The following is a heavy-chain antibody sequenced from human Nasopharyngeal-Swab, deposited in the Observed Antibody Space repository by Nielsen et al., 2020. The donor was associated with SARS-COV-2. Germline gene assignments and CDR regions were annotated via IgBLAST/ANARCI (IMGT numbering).Heavy chain of an antibody. D-gene: IGHD5-18*01. Sequence: SETLSLTCTVSGCSIRSSTYYWGWMRQPPGQGLEWIGSINYSGSTNYNPSMKSRVTISVDTSKNQFPLKLSSVTAADTAVYCCARGGYSYGFDYWGQGTLVTVSS. CDR1: GCSIRSSTYY. CDR2: INYSGST. V-gene: IGHV4-39*01. J-gene: IGHJ4*02. CDR3: ARGGYSYGFDY.